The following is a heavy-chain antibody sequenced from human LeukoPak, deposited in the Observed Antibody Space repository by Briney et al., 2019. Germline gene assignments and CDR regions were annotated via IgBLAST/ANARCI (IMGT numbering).Heavy chain of an antibody. D-gene: IGHD2-2*01. V-gene: IGHV1-2*02. CDR2: INPKSGGT. Sequence: ASVKVSCKASGYTFTDYYIHWVRQAPGQGLEWMAWINPKSGGTYYAQNFHDRITLTRDTSISTAYMELSRLRSDDTAIYYCARANALYCSSTSCLFDYWGQGTLVTVSS. J-gene: IGHJ4*02. CDR3: ARANALYCSSTSCLFDY. CDR1: GYTFTDYY.